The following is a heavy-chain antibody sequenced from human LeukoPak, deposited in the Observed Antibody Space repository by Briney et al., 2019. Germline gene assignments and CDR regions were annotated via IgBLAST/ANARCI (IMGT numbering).Heavy chain of an antibody. V-gene: IGHV3-30*04. Sequence: GGSPRLSCSASGFTFSDYAMHWVRQAPGKGLEWVAVTSYDESNKYYADSVKGRFTISRDNSKKTLYLQMNSLRDEDTAIYYCARAVVSSSSDYFDYWGQGTLVIVSS. D-gene: IGHD6-6*01. CDR2: TSYDESNK. CDR3: ARAVVSSSSDYFDY. CDR1: GFTFSDYA. J-gene: IGHJ4*02.